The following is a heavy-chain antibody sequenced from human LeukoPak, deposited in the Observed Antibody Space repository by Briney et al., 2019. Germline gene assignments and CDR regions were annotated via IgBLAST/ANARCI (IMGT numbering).Heavy chain of an antibody. V-gene: IGHV3-23*01. CDR1: GFTYSNYA. D-gene: IGHD2/OR15-2a*01. J-gene: IGHJ6*04. CDR3: AKESNPLDV. CDR2: ISSSGHAT. Sequence: GGSLRLSGVASGFTYSNYAMTWVRQAPGKGLEWVSAISSSGHATYYADSVKGRFTISRDNPKNTLYLQMNSLRVEDTALYYCAKESNPLDVWGKGTTVTVSS.